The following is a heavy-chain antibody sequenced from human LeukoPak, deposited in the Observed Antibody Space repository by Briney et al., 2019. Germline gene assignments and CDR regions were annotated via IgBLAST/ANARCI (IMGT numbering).Heavy chain of an antibody. Sequence: GASVKVSCKASGYTFTSYDINWVRQATGQGLEWMGWMNPNSGNTGYAQKFQGRVTMTRNISISTAYMELSSLRSEDTAVYYCARDHSSSWYNYYYYYMDVWGKGTTVTVSS. D-gene: IGHD6-13*01. CDR3: ARDHSSSWYNYYYYYMDV. CDR2: MNPNSGNT. J-gene: IGHJ6*03. CDR1: GYTFTSYD. V-gene: IGHV1-8*01.